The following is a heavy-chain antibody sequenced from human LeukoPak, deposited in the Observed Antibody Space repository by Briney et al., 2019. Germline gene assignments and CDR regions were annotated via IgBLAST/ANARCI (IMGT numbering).Heavy chain of an antibody. V-gene: IGHV4-38-2*02. CDR1: GYSISSGYY. CDR2: IYHSGST. Sequence: PSETLSLTCTVSGYSISSGYYWGWIRQPPGKGLEWIGSIYHSGSTYYNPSLKSRVTISVDTSKNQFSLKLSSVTAADTAVYYCARLVGNWFDPWGQGTLVTVSS. J-gene: IGHJ5*02. CDR3: ARLVGNWFDP.